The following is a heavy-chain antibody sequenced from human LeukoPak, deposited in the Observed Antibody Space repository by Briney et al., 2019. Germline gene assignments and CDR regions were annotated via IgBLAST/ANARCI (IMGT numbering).Heavy chain of an antibody. Sequence: GASVKVSCKASGYTFTGYYMHWVRQAPGQGLEWMGWINPNSGGTNYAQKFQGRVTMTRDTSISTAYMELSRLRSEDTAVYYCARGRWSRRSSGSYYNFDYWGQGTLVTVSS. CDR3: ARGRWSRRSSGSYYNFDY. CDR1: GYTFTGYY. J-gene: IGHJ4*02. D-gene: IGHD3-10*01. V-gene: IGHV1-2*02. CDR2: INPNSGGT.